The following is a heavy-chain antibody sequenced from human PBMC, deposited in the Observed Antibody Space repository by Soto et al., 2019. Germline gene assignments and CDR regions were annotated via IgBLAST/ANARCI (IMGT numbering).Heavy chain of an antibody. J-gene: IGHJ6*02. V-gene: IGHV4-38-2*02. D-gene: IGHD1-26*01. CDR1: GYPIKNGYY. CDR2: IFHTGRA. CDR3: AGALYLKGDQYYYYGMDV. Sequence: PSETLSLTCSVSGYPIKNGYYWGWIRQPPGKGLEWIGSIFHTGRAYYSPSLESRVTISVDTSNNQFSLKLSSVTAADTAVYYCAGALYLKGDQYYYYGMDVWGQGTTVTVSS.